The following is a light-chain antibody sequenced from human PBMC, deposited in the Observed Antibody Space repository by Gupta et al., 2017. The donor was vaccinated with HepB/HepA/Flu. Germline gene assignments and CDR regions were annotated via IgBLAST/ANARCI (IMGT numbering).Light chain of an antibody. CDR3: QVWDTSSDHHV. CDR2: DDS. V-gene: IGLV3-21*03. CDR1: NIGNKN. J-gene: IGLJ1*01. Sequence: SYVLTQPPSVSVAPGKTARLTCGGNNIGNKNVHWYQQKPGQAPVLVVYDDSDRPSEIPERFSGSSSGKTDTLTINRVEAGDEADYYCQVWDTSSDHHVFGTGTKVNVL.